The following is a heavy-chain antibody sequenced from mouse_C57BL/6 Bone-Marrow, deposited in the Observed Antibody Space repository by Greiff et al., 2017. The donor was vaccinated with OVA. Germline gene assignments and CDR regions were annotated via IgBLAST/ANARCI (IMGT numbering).Heavy chain of an antibody. CDR2: IDPENGGN. J-gene: IGHJ1*03. Sequence: QVQLQQSGAELVRPGASVTLSCKASGYTFTDYEMHWVKQTPVPGLEWIGAIDPENGGNAYNQKFKGKAILTADKSSSTAYMELRSLTSEDSAVYYCTRTNWDYCYFDVWGTGTTVTVSS. D-gene: IGHD4-1*02. CDR1: GYTFTDYE. V-gene: IGHV1-15*01. CDR3: TRTNWDYCYFDV.